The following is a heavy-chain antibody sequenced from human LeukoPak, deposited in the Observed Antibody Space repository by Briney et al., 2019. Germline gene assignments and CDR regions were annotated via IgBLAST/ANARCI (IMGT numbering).Heavy chain of an antibody. Sequence: GGSPRLSCAASGFTFSSYSMNWVRQAPGKGLEWVSSISSSSNYIHYADSVKGRFTISRDNAKNSLYLQINSLRAEDTAVYYCASGTGYTNGCFDYWGLGTLVTVSS. CDR1: GFTFSSYS. D-gene: IGHD6-19*01. CDR2: ISSSSNYI. CDR3: ASGTGYTNGCFDY. V-gene: IGHV3-21*01. J-gene: IGHJ4*02.